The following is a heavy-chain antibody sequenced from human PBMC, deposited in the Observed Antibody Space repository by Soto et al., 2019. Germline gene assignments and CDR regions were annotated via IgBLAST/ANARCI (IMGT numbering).Heavy chain of an antibody. V-gene: IGHV3-7*01. J-gene: IGHJ6*03. CDR2: IKQDGSEK. D-gene: IGHD3-3*01. Sequence: EVQLVESGGGLVQPGGSLRLSCAASGFTFSSYWMSWVRQAPGKGLEWVADIKQDGSEKYYVDSVKGRFTISRDNAKNSLYLQMNSLRGEDTAVYYCARSYDFWTRGYYYMDVWGKGTTVTVSS. CDR3: ARSYDFWTRGYYYMDV. CDR1: GFTFSSYW.